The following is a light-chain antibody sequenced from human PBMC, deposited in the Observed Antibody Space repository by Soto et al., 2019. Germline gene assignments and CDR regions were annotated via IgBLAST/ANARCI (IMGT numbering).Light chain of an antibody. V-gene: IGLV4-69*01. J-gene: IGLJ3*02. CDR2: LNSDGSH. Sequence: QPVLTQSPSASASLGASVKLTCTLSSGHSSYAIAWHQQQPEKGPRYLMNLNSDGSHSKGDGIPDRFSGSSSGAERYLTISSLQSEDEADYYCQTWGTGIRVFGGGTQLNVL. CDR1: SGHSSYA. CDR3: QTWGTGIRV.